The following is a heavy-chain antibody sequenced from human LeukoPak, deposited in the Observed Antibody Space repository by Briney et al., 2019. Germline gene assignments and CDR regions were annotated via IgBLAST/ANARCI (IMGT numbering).Heavy chain of an antibody. CDR2: IIGSGTTT. CDR1: GFTFSSYA. V-gene: IGHV3-23*01. D-gene: IGHD6-19*01. Sequence: GGSLRLSCAASGFTFSSYAMNWVRQAPGKGLEWVSAIIGSGTTTYYADSVMGRFTVSRDNSKNTLYLQMNSLRAEDTAVYYCAKRYSSGWYYFEYWGQGTLVTVSS. CDR3: AKRYSSGWYYFEY. J-gene: IGHJ4*02.